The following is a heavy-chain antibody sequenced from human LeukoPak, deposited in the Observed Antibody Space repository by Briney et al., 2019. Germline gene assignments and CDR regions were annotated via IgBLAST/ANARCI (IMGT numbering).Heavy chain of an antibody. CDR2: IYYSGST. J-gene: IGHJ4*02. D-gene: IGHD6-13*01. CDR3: ASILAGADKYFDF. Sequence: SETLSLTCTGSTGSISSYYWSWIRQPPGKGLEWIGYIYYSGSTNYSPSLKSRVTISIDTSNTQFSLKLSYVTAADTAVYYCASILAGADKYFDFWGQGTLVTVSS. V-gene: IGHV4-59*08. CDR1: TGSISSYY.